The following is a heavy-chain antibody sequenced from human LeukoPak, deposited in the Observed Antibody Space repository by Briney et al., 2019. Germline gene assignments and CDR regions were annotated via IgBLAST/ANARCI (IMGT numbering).Heavy chain of an antibody. J-gene: IGHJ3*02. Sequence: ASVKVSCKASGGTFSSYAISWVRQAPGQGLEWMGGIIPIFGTANYAQKFQGRVTITADKSTSRAYMELSSLRSEDTAVYYCAKKTAMADDAFDIWGQGTMVTVSS. V-gene: IGHV1-69*06. CDR1: GGTFSSYA. CDR2: IIPIFGTA. D-gene: IGHD5-18*01. CDR3: AKKTAMADDAFDI.